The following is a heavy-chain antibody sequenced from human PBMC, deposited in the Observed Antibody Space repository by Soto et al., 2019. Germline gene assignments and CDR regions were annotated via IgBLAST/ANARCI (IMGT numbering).Heavy chain of an antibody. CDR2: ITLSFGTA. Sequence: QVQLVQSGAEVKKPGSSVKVSCKASGGTSSSNAISWVRQAPGQGLEWMGGITLSFGTANYAQKFQGRVTITADESTTTAYMELSSLRSEDTAVSYCVSSIVPAAIGFGYYYYGMDVWGQGTTVTVSS. V-gene: IGHV1-69*01. CDR1: GGTSSSNA. J-gene: IGHJ6*02. CDR3: VSSIVPAAIGFGYYYYGMDV. D-gene: IGHD2-2*02.